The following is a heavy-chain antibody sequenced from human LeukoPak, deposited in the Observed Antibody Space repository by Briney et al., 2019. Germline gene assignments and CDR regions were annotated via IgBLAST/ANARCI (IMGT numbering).Heavy chain of an antibody. CDR1: GFTFSSYG. CDR3: TKDPSREVGAMDV. J-gene: IGHJ6*02. Sequence: PGGSLRLSCAASGFTFSSYGMHWVRQAPGKGLEWVAVISYDGSNKYYADSVKGRFTISRDNSKNTLYLQMNSLRAEDTAVYYCTKDPSREVGAMDVWGQGTTVTVSS. CDR2: ISYDGSNK. D-gene: IGHD1-26*01. V-gene: IGHV3-30*12.